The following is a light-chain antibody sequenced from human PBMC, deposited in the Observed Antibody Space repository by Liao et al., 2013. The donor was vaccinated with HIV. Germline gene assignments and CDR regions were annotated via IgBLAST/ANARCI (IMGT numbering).Light chain of an antibody. Sequence: SYELTRPPSVSVSPGQTASITCSGHKLGDKYVSWYQQKPGQSPVLVIYQDTKRPSGIPERFSGSNSGTTATLTITRVEAGDEADYYCLVWDSPSDHRVFGGGTRLTVV. V-gene: IGLV3-1*01. J-gene: IGLJ3*02. CDR1: KLGDKY. CDR2: QDT. CDR3: LVWDSPSDHRV.